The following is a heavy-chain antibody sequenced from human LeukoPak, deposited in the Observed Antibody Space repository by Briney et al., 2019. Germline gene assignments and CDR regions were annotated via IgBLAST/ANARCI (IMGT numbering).Heavy chain of an antibody. Sequence: VQPGRSLRLSCAASGFTFSIYGMHWVRQAPGKGLEWVAVIWYDGSNKYYADSVKGRFTISRDNSKNTLYLQMNSLRAEDTAVYYCARGASIAVAGTRGYYFDYWGQGTLVTVSS. J-gene: IGHJ4*02. V-gene: IGHV3-33*01. CDR2: IWYDGSNK. CDR1: GFTFSIYG. D-gene: IGHD6-19*01. CDR3: ARGASIAVAGTRGYYFDY.